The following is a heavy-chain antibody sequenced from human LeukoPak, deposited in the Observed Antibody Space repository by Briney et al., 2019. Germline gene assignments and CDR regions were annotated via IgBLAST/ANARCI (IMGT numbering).Heavy chain of an antibody. V-gene: IGHV5-51*01. J-gene: IGHJ3*02. CDR1: GYRFTSYW. Sequence: GESLKISCKGSGYRFTSYWIGWVRQMPGKGLEWMGFIYPGDSDTRYSPSFQGQVTISADKSMSTAYLQWSSQKASDTAMYYCARRRGRYSGDAFDIWGQGTMVTVSS. CDR3: ARRRGRYSGDAFDI. D-gene: IGHD1-26*01. CDR2: IYPGDSDT.